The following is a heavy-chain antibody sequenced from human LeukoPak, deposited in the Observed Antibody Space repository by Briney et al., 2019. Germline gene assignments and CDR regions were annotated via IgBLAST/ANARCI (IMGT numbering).Heavy chain of an antibody. J-gene: IGHJ5*02. V-gene: IGHV1-2*02. CDR1: GYTFTGYY. CDR3: ARGYSSGWYRFDP. CDR2: INPNSGGT. Sequence: ASVKVSCKASGYTFTGYYMHWLRQAPGQGLEWMGWINPNSGGTNYAQKFQGRVTMTRDTSISTAYMELSRLRSDDTAVYYCARGYSSGWYRFDPWGQGTLVTVSS. D-gene: IGHD6-19*01.